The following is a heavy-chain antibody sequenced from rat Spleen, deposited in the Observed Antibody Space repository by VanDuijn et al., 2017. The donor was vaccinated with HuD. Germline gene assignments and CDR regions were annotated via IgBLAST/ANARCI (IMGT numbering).Heavy chain of an antibody. CDR1: GYSITSNH. CDR3: ARMHYGLDY. CDR2: IHSAGNT. V-gene: IGHV3-3*01. Sequence: EVQLQESGPGLVKPSQSLSLTCSVTGYSITSNHWGWIRKFPGNKLEWMGYIHSAGNTHYNPSLKSRISITRDTSKNQFFLQVKSVTTADTATYYCARMHYGLDYWGQGVMVTVSS. J-gene: IGHJ2*01. D-gene: IGHD1-11*01.